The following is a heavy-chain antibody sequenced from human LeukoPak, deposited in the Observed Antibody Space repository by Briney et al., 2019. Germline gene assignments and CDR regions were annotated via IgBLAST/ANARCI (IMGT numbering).Heavy chain of an antibody. D-gene: IGHD2-2*01. CDR1: KFTFNNYA. V-gene: IGHV3-23*01. J-gene: IGHJ6*03. Sequence: GGSLRLSCAASKFTFNNYAMSWVRQAPGKGPEWVASISSSGANTYYGDSVKGRFIISRDNSKNSLYLQMDSQRAEDTAVYYCANHCSRTSCHPPGNYYYYIDVWGKGTTVTVSS. CDR2: ISSSGANT. CDR3: ANHCSRTSCHPPGNYYYYIDV.